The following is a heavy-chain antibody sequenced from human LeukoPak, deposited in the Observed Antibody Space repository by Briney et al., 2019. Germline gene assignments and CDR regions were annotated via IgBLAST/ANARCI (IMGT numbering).Heavy chain of an antibody. J-gene: IGHJ5*02. CDR1: GGSISSSSYY. CDR2: IYYSGST. Sequence: SETLSLTCTVSGGSISSSSYYWGWIRQPPGKGLEWIGSIYYSGSTYYNPSLKSRVTISVDTSKNQFSLKLSSVTAADTAVYYCARHLPRITMVRGVTQNWFDPWGQGTLVTVSS. CDR3: ARHLPRITMVRGVTQNWFDP. V-gene: IGHV4-39*01. D-gene: IGHD3-10*01.